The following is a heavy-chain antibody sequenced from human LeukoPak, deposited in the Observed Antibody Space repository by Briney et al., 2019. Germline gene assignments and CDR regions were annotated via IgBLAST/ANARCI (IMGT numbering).Heavy chain of an antibody. J-gene: IGHJ4*02. D-gene: IGHD3-3*01. CDR2: INHSGST. CDR1: GGSISSYY. V-gene: IGHV4-34*01. Sequence: SETLSLTCTVSGGSISSYYWSWIRQPPGKGLEWIGEINHSGSTNYNPSLKSRVTISVDTSKNQFSLKLSSVTAADTAVYYCARGDFWSDPEANRRSPNFDYWGQGTLVTVSS. CDR3: ARGDFWSDPEANRRSPNFDY.